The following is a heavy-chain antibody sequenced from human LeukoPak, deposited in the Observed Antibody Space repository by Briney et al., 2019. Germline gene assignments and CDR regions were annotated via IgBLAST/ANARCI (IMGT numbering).Heavy chain of an antibody. CDR3: ARPNRMVRGVITLPDAFDI. D-gene: IGHD3-10*01. CDR2: IYPGDSDT. Sequence: KKPGESLKISCKGSGYSFTSYRIGWVRQMPGKGLEWMGIIYPGDSDTRYSPSFQGQVTISADKSISTAYLQWSSLKASDTAMYYCARPNRMVRGVITLPDAFDIWGQGTMVTVSS. CDR1: GYSFTSYR. J-gene: IGHJ3*02. V-gene: IGHV5-51*03.